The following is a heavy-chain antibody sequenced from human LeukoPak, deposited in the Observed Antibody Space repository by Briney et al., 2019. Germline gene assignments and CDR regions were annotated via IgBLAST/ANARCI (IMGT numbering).Heavy chain of an antibody. CDR1: GFTFDDYA. CDR3: ATLIYSSSSFDY. J-gene: IGHJ4*02. Sequence: PGGSLRLSCAASGFTFDDYAMHWVRQAPGKGLEWVSGISWNSGSIGYADSVKGRFTISRDNAKNSLYLQMNSLRAEDTASYYCATLIYSSSSFDYWGQGTLVTVSS. CDR2: ISWNSGSI. D-gene: IGHD6-6*01. V-gene: IGHV3-9*01.